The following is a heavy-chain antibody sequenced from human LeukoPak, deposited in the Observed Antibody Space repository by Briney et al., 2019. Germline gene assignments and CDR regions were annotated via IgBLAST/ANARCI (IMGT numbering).Heavy chain of an antibody. V-gene: IGHV4-4*07. D-gene: IGHD5-18*01. CDR1: GDSISSYY. CDR2: IYTSGST. Sequence: SETLSLTCTVSGDSISSYYWSWIRQPAGKGLEWIGRIYTSGSTNYNPSLKSRVTMSVDTSKNQFSLKLSSVTAADTAVYYCASIQPPRGGYYCMDVWGKGTTVTVSS. CDR3: ASIQPPRGGYYCMDV. J-gene: IGHJ6*03.